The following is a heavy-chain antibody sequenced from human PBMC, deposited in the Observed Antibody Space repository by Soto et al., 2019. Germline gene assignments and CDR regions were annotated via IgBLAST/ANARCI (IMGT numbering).Heavy chain of an antibody. V-gene: IGHV4-34*01. CDR3: ARDVVVVAATEWFDP. D-gene: IGHD2-15*01. J-gene: IGHJ5*02. CDR1: GGSLSGYY. Sequence: LSLTCAVYGGSLSGYYWSWIRQPPGKGLEWIGEINHSGSTNYNPSLKSRVTISVEMSENQFSLKLSSVTAADTAVYYCARDVVVVAATEWFDPWGQGTLVTVSS. CDR2: INHSGST.